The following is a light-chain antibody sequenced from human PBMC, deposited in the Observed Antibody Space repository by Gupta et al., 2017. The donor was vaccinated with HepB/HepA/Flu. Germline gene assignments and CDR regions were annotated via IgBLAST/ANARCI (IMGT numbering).Light chain of an antibody. V-gene: IGKV1-9*01. CDR1: QDIASY. J-gene: IGKJ4*01. Sequence: DIQLTQSPSFLSASVGDRVTITCRASQDIASYLAWYQQQPGKAPRLLVYAASILKSGVPSRFSGSGSGTEFTLTISSLQPEEFATYYCQHFKSYPLTFGGGTKVEIK. CDR3: QHFKSYPLT. CDR2: AAS.